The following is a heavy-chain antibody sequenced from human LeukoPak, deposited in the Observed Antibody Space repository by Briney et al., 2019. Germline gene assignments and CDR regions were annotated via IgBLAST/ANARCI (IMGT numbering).Heavy chain of an antibody. V-gene: IGHV1-18*01. CDR1: GYTSTSYG. CDR3: ARITYYYDSSGPWGWFDP. J-gene: IGHJ5*02. Sequence: ASVKVSCKASGYTSTSYGISWERQAPGQGLEWMGWISAYNGNTNYAQKLQGRVTMTTDTSTSTAYMELRSLRSDDTAVYYCARITYYYDSSGPWGWFDPWGQGTLVTVSS. D-gene: IGHD3-22*01. CDR2: ISAYNGNT.